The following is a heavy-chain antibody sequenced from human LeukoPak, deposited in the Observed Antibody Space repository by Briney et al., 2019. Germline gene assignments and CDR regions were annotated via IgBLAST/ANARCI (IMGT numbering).Heavy chain of an antibody. Sequence: TASETLSLTCTVSGGSISSYYRSWIRQPPGKGLEWIGYIYYSGSTNYNPSLKSRVTISLDTSKNQFSLKLSPVTAADTAVYYCAREGGDYGDNDAFDIWGQGTMVTVSS. J-gene: IGHJ3*02. D-gene: IGHD4-17*01. CDR1: GGSISSYY. V-gene: IGHV4-59*01. CDR3: AREGGDYGDNDAFDI. CDR2: IYYSGST.